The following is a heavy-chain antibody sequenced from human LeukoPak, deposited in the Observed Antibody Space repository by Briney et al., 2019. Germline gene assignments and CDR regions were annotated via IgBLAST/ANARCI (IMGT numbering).Heavy chain of an antibody. CDR3: ASPRGYCTNGVCLNNWFDP. CDR1: GGSFSGYY. V-gene: IGHV4-34*01. Sequence: SETLSLTCAVYGGSFSGYYWSWLRQPPGKGLEWIGEINHSGSTNYNPSLKSRVTISVDTSKNQFSLKLSSVTAADTAVYYCASPRGYCTNGVCLNNWFDPWGQGTLVTVSS. CDR2: INHSGST. J-gene: IGHJ5*02. D-gene: IGHD2-8*01.